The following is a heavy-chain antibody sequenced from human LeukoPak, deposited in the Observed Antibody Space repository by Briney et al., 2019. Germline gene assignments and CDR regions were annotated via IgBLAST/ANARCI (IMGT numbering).Heavy chain of an antibody. J-gene: IGHJ6*02. CDR3: ARSILQQSTYGMDV. D-gene: IGHD1/OR15-1a*01. CDR2: IYYSGST. V-gene: IGHV4-61*08. Sequence: PSETLSLTCTVSGGSISSGGYYWSWIRQPPGKGLEWIGYIYYSGSTNYNPSLKSRVTISVDTSKNQFSLKLSSVTAADTAVYYCARSILQQSTYGMDVWGQGTTVTVSS. CDR1: GGSISSGGYY.